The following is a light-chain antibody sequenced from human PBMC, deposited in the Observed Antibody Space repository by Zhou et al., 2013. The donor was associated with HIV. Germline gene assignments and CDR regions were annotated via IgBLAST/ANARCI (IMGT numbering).Light chain of an antibody. CDR1: QSLLQSNGYNY. CDR2: LGS. J-gene: IGKJ1*01. CDR3: MQALQTPPT. V-gene: IGKV2-28*01. Sequence: DIAMTQSPLSLPVTPGEPASISCRSSQSLLQSNGYNYLDWYLQKPGQSPQLLIYLGSNRASGVPDRFSGSGSGTDFTLKISRVEAEDVGVYYCMQALQTPPTFGQGTKVGNQT.